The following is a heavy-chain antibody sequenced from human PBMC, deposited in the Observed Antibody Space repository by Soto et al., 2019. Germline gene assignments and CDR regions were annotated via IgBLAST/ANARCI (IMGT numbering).Heavy chain of an antibody. CDR1: GGSFSGYY. D-gene: IGHD6-6*01. J-gene: IGHJ4*02. Sequence: QVQLQQWGAGLLKPSETLSLTCAVYGGSFSGYYWSWIRQPPGKGLEWIGEINHSGSTNYNPSLKSRVTISVDTSKNQFSLKLSSVTAADTAVYYCARGRVIAARPADYWGQGTLGTVSS. CDR3: ARGRVIAARPADY. V-gene: IGHV4-34*01. CDR2: INHSGST.